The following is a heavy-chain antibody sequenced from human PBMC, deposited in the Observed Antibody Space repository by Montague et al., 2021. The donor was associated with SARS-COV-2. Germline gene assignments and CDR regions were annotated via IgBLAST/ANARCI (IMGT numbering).Heavy chain of an antibody. V-gene: IGHV3-23*03. Sequence: SLSLSWAASGFTFSSFAMGWVRQAPGKGLEWVSVIYNGGRSTEYADSVKGRFTISRDDSVNTLHLQMNSLRAEDTAMYYCAKLPGGYCRGGYCYFDSWGQGTLVTVSP. CDR2: IYNGGRST. D-gene: IGHD2-15*01. CDR3: AKLPGGYCRGGYCYFDS. CDR1: GFTFSSFA. J-gene: IGHJ4*02.